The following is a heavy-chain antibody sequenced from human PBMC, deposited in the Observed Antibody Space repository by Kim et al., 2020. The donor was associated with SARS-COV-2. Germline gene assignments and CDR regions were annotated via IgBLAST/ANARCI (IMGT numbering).Heavy chain of an antibody. Sequence: SVKVSCKASGGTFSSYAISWVRQAPGQGLEWMGGIIPIFGTANYAQKFQGRVTITADESTSTAYMELSSLRSEDTAVYYCASEEYYYGSGSYSGRAAFDIWGQGTMVTVSS. CDR2: IIPIFGTA. V-gene: IGHV1-69*13. CDR1: GGTFSSYA. D-gene: IGHD3-10*01. J-gene: IGHJ3*02. CDR3: ASEEYYYGSGSYSGRAAFDI.